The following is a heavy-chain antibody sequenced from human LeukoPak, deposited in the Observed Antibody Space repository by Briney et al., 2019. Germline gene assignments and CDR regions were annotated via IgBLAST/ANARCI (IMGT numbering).Heavy chain of an antibody. J-gene: IGHJ4*02. CDR3: ATTNDGGGYQWGDSFDF. Sequence: SVKVSCKASGGTSNSHAISWVRQAPGQGLEWMGRIIPNLGTTNRAQNFQDRVTLTADKSTSTAYMELTSLTSDDTAVYYCATTNDGGGYQWGDSFDFWGQGTLVTVSS. CDR2: IIPNLGTT. V-gene: IGHV1-69*04. CDR1: GGTSNSHA. D-gene: IGHD3-22*01.